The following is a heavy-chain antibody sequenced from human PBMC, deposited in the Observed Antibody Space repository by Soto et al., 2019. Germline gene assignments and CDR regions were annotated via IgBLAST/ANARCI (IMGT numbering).Heavy chain of an antibody. J-gene: IGHJ4*02. D-gene: IGHD3-3*01. CDR2: ISSSASDI. CDR1: GFTFNTYS. CDR3: ARGRDFWSGFRYYDY. V-gene: IGHV3-21*01. Sequence: VGSLRLSCVGSGFTFNTYSMNWVRQAPGKGLEWVSSISSSASDITYADSVKGRFTISRDNAKNSLYLQMNSLRAEDTAIYYCARGRDFWSGFRYYDYWGQGTLVTVSS.